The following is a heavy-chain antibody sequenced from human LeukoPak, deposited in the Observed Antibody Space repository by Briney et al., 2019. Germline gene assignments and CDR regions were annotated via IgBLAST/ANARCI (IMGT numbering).Heavy chain of an antibody. CDR2: IYYSGST. D-gene: IGHD4-17*01. Sequence: SETLSLTCTVSGGSISRRNYYWGWIRQPPGKGLEWIGSIYYSGSTYYNSSLKSRVTISVDTSKDQFSLKLSSVTAADTAVYYCARHSIDYGDYYFDYWGQGTLVTVSS. V-gene: IGHV4-39*01. CDR1: GGSISRRNYY. CDR3: ARHSIDYGDYYFDY. J-gene: IGHJ4*02.